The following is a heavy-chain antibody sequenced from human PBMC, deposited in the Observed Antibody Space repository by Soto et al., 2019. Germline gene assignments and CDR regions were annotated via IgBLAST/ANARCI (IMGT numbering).Heavy chain of an antibody. J-gene: IGHJ5*02. Sequence: LSLTCAVSGGSISSGGYSWSWIRQPPGKGLEWIGYMYHSGSTYYNPSLKSRVTISIDTSKNQFSLKLSSVTAADTAVYYCARGGHAGRLDPWGQGTLVTVSS. CDR2: MYHSGST. D-gene: IGHD5-12*01. CDR1: GGSISSGGYS. V-gene: IGHV4-30-2*01. CDR3: ARGGHAGRLDP.